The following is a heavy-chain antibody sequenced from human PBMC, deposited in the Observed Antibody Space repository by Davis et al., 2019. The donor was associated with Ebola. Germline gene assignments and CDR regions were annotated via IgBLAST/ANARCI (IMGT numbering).Heavy chain of an antibody. J-gene: IGHJ3*02. D-gene: IGHD1-26*01. CDR3: AKDTSNIWFDI. CDR2: ISRSGDST. Sequence: GVSLRLSCAASGFTFNSFAMNWVRQAPGKGLEWVSAISRSGDSTYYADSVKGRFTISRDNSKNTVYLQMNSLRAEDTAVYYCAKDTSNIWFDIWGQGTNVTVSS. V-gene: IGHV3-23*01. CDR1: GFTFNSFA.